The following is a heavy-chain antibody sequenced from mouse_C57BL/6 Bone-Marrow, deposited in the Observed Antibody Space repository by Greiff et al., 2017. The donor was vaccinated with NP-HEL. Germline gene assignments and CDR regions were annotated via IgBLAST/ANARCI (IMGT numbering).Heavy chain of an antibody. CDR1: GYTFTNYW. CDR2: IDPNSGGT. D-gene: IGHD1-1*01. V-gene: IGHV1-72*01. Sequence: QVQLKQPGAELVKPGASVKLSCKASGYTFTNYWMHWVKQRPGRGLEWIGRIDPNSGGTKYNEKFKSKATLTVDKPSSTAYMQLSSLTSEDSAAYFCARYYYGSGYFDYWGQGTTPTVSS. CDR3: ARYYYGSGYFDY. J-gene: IGHJ2*01.